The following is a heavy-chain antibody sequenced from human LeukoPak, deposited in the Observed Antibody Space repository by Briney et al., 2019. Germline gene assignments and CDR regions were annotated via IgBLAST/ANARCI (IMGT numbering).Heavy chain of an antibody. CDR1: GDSISSGAYS. D-gene: IGHD3-10*01. V-gene: IGHV4-30-2*01. Sequence: SETLSLTCAVFGDSISSGAYSWSWLRQPPGKGLVWIGYIFHSGSTFYNPSLKSRVTISVDNSKYQFSLRLSPVTAADTAVSYSARELWFANAPGSWLDTWGDGTLVTVSS. J-gene: IGHJ5*01. CDR2: IFHSGST. CDR3: ARELWFANAPGSWLDT.